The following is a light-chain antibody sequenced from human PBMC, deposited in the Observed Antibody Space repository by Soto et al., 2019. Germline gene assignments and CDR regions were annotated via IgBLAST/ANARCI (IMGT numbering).Light chain of an antibody. J-gene: IGKJ1*01. CDR2: DAS. V-gene: IGKV1-5*01. CDR3: QHYGGLWT. Sequence: DLPMTQSPSTLSPSIGDRITISCRASQSIGNRLAWYQQKPGTAPKVLIYDASTLESGVPSRFSGSGSGTSFILTISSLQPDDFATYYCQHYGGLWTFGLGTKVEMK. CDR1: QSIGNR.